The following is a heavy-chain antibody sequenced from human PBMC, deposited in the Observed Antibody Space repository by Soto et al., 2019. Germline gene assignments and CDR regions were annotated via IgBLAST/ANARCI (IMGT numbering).Heavy chain of an antibody. J-gene: IGHJ3*02. CDR3: ATDQGRQQLVRGAFDI. CDR1: GYTLTELS. Sequence: ASVKVSCKVSGYTLTELSMHWVRQAPGKGLEWMGGFDPEDGETIYAQKFQGRVTMTEDTSTDTAYMELSSLRSEDTAVYYCATDQGRQQLVRGAFDIWGQGTMVTVSS. D-gene: IGHD6-13*01. V-gene: IGHV1-24*01. CDR2: FDPEDGET.